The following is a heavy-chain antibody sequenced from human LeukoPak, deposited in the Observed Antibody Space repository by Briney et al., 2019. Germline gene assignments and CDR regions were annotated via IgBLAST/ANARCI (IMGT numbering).Heavy chain of an antibody. V-gene: IGHV4-34*01. J-gene: IGHJ4*02. CDR1: GGSFSGYY. Sequence: PSETLSLTCAVYGGSFSGYYWSWIRQPPGKGLEWIGEINHSGSTNYNPSLKSRVTISVDTSKNQFSLKLSSVTAADTAVYYCARYTANYGFDYWGQGTLVTVSS. CDR2: INHSGST. D-gene: IGHD4/OR15-4a*01. CDR3: ARYTANYGFDY.